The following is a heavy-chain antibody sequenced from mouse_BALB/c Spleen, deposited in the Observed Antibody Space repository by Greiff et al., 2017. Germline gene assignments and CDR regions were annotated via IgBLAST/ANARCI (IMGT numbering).Heavy chain of an antibody. CDR3: ARDQEPMDY. J-gene: IGHJ4*01. Sequence: EVQLVESGGGLVKPGGSLKLSCAASGFTFSSYAMSWVRQSPEKRLEWVAEISSGGSYTYYPDTVTGRFTISRDNAKNTLYLEMSSLRSEDTAMYYCARDQEPMDYWGQGTSVTVSS. CDR2: ISSGGSYT. CDR1: GFTFSSYA. V-gene: IGHV5-9-4*01.